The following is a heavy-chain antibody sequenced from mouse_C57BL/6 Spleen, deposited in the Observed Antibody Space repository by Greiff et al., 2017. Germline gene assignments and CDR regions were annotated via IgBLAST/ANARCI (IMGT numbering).Heavy chain of an antibody. CDR3: ARGSVVGFDY. CDR1: GYAFSSSW. J-gene: IGHJ2*01. Sequence: VQGVESGPELVKPGASVKISCKASGYAFSSSWMNWVKQRPGKGLEWIGRIYPGDGDTNYNGKFKGKATLTADKSSSTAYMQLSSLTSEDSAVYFCARGSVVGFDYWGQGTTLTVSS. D-gene: IGHD1-1*01. CDR2: IYPGDGDT. V-gene: IGHV1-82*01.